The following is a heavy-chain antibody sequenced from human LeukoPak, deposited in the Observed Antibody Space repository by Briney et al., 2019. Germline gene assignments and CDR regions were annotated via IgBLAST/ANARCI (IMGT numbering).Heavy chain of an antibody. Sequence: PSETLSLTCTVSGYSISSGYYWGWIRQPPGKGLEWIGSIYHSGSTYYNPSLKSRVTISVDTSKNQFSLKLSSVTAADTAVYYCARVGAQSSGWWRYYFDYWGQGTLVTVSS. D-gene: IGHD6-19*01. V-gene: IGHV4-38-2*02. CDR2: IYHSGST. CDR1: GYSISSGYY. J-gene: IGHJ4*02. CDR3: ARVGAQSSGWWRYYFDY.